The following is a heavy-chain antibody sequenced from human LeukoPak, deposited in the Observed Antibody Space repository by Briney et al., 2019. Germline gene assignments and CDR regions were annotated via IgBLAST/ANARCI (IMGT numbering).Heavy chain of an antibody. Sequence: GGSLRLSCAASGFSFNSYAVHWARHAPGKGLEWVAVISYDGSNKDYADSVKGRFTISRDKSKNTLYLQMNSLRPEDTAVYYCARALDSSGWNGRDYWGQGTLVTVSS. V-gene: IGHV3-30-3*01. D-gene: IGHD6-19*01. CDR1: GFSFNSYA. CDR2: ISYDGSNK. J-gene: IGHJ4*02. CDR3: ARALDSSGWNGRDY.